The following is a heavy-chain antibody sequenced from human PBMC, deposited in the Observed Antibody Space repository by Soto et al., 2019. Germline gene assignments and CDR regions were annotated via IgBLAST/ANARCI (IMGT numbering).Heavy chain of an antibody. D-gene: IGHD2-15*01. Sequence: ASVKVSCKASGYTFTSYAMHWVRQAPGQRLEWMGWINAGNGNTKYSQKFQGRVTITRDTSASTAYMELSSLRSEDTAVYYCARDWGYCSGGSCYSGALDIWGQGTMVTVSS. J-gene: IGHJ3*02. CDR2: INAGNGNT. CDR3: ARDWGYCSGGSCYSGALDI. V-gene: IGHV1-3*01. CDR1: GYTFTSYA.